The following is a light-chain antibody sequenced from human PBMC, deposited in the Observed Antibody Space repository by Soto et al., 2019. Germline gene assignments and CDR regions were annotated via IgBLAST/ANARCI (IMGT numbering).Light chain of an antibody. V-gene: IGKV3-15*01. Sequence: EIVMTQSPATLSVSPGERATLSCRASQSVSTNLAWYQQKPGQAPRLLIYATSTRATGIPDRFTGSGSGTEFTLTISSLQSEDFAVYHCQQYDNKPPITFDHGTRLEIK. CDR2: ATS. CDR1: QSVSTN. J-gene: IGKJ5*01. CDR3: QQYDNKPPIT.